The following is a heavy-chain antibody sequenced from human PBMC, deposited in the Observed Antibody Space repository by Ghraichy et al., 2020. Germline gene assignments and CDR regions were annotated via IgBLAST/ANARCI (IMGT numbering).Heavy chain of an antibody. CDR3: ARAGEVAGFHEYFQH. CDR2: ISYDGSNK. D-gene: IGHD6-19*01. CDR1: GFTFSSYA. V-gene: IGHV3-30*04. Sequence: GESLNISCAASGFTFSSYAMHWVRQAPGKGLEWVAVISYDGSNKYYADSVKGRFTISRDNSKNTLYLQMNSLRAEDTAVYYCARAGEVAGFHEYFQHWGQGTLVTVSS. J-gene: IGHJ1*01.